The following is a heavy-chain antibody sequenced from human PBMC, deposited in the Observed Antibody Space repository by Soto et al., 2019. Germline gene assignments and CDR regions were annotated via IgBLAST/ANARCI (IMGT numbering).Heavy chain of an antibody. J-gene: IGHJ5*02. Sequence: GGSLRLSCAASGFRFSTYDMSWVRQAPGEGLEWVSTIDGSGGITYYADSVKGRFTISRDNSRNTVYLQMNSLRGDDTALYYCVKNSGWFNTWGQGALVTVSS. CDR1: GFRFSTYD. V-gene: IGHV3-23*01. D-gene: IGHD3-10*01. CDR2: IDGSGGIT. CDR3: VKNSGWFNT.